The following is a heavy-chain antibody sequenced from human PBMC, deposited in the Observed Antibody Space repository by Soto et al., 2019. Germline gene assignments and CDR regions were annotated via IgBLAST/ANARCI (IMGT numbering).Heavy chain of an antibody. J-gene: IGHJ5*02. V-gene: IGHV4-59*01. D-gene: IGHD6-19*01. CDR3: ARVLVAVAGTIWFDP. Sequence: SETLSLTCTVSGGSISSYYWSWIRQPPGKGLEWIGYIYYSGSTNYNPSLKSRVTISVDTSKNQFSLKLSSVTAADTAVYYCARVLVAVAGTIWFDPWGQGTLVTVSS. CDR1: GGSISSYY. CDR2: IYYSGST.